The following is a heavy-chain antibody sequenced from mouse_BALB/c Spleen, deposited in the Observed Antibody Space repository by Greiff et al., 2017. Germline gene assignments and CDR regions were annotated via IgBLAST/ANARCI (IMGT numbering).Heavy chain of an antibody. CDR2: INPSSGYT. D-gene: IGHD3-2*01. CDR1: GYTFTSYT. CDR3: ARERQLGSSWFAY. V-gene: IGHV1-4*02. J-gene: IGHJ3*01. Sequence: QVQLQQSAAELARPGASVKMSCKASGYTFTSYTMHWVKQRPGQGLEWIGYINPSSGYTEYNQKFKDKTTLTADKSSSTAYMQLSSLTSEDSAVYYCARERQLGSSWFAYWGQGTLVTVSA.